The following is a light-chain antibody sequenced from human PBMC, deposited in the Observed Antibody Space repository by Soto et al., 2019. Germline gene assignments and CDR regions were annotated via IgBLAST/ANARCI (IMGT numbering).Light chain of an antibody. CDR2: EVS. J-gene: IGLJ1*01. Sequence: QSALTQPASVSGSPGQSITISCTGTSSDVGRYNYVSWYQQHPGKAPKPMIYEVSNRPSGVSNRFSGSKSGNTASLTISGLQAEDEADYYCSSYTSSSTYVFGTGTKLTVL. CDR3: SSYTSSSTYV. CDR1: SSDVGRYNY. V-gene: IGLV2-14*01.